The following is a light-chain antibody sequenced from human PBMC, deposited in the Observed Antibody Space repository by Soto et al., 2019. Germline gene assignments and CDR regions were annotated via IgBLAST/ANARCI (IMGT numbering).Light chain of an antibody. Sequence: QSVLTQSPSVSAAPSQRVTISCSGSSRNIGANAVNWYQQLPGKAPKLIMSFDDLLPLGVSNRFSGSKSGTSASLAINGLQSEDEADYFCAAWDDTLNGLVFGSGTKLTVL. CDR2: FDD. V-gene: IGLV1-36*01. CDR1: SRNIGANA. CDR3: AAWDDTLNGLV. J-gene: IGLJ1*01.